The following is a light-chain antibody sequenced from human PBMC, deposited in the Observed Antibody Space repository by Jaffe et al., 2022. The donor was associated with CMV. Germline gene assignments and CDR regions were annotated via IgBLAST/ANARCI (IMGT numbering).Light chain of an antibody. CDR3: QQSYSSPWT. CDR1: QNISNY. V-gene: IGKV1-39*01. Sequence: DIQMTQSPSSLSASLGDRVTITCRASQNISNYLNWYQQTPGKAPKLLIYAASSLQSGVPSRLSGSGSGTDFTLTINSLQPEDFATFSCQQSYSSPWTFGQGTKVEVK. J-gene: IGKJ1*01. CDR2: AAS.